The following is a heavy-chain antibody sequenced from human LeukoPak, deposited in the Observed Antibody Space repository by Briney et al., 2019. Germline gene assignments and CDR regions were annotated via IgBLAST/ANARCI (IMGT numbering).Heavy chain of an antibody. CDR1: GGTFSGFY. Sequence: SETLSLTCTVYGGTFSGFYWTWIRQTTGKGLEWIGEINYTGSTNYNPSLKSRVTISIDTSKNQFSLKLKSVTAADTAVYFCARGSESSGFPYFFDYWGQGSLVIVSS. CDR2: INYTGST. J-gene: IGHJ4*02. D-gene: IGHD3-22*01. CDR3: ARGSESSGFPYFFDY. V-gene: IGHV4-34*01.